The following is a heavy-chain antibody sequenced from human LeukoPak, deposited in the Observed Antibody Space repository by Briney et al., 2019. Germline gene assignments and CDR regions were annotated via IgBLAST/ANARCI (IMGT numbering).Heavy chain of an antibody. Sequence: PSETLSLTCVVSGGSISSRNWWSWVRQSPGKGLEWIGSITYSGSTYYNPSLESRVTISVDTSKNQFSLRLISVTAVDTAVYYCARQGVGATDCWGQGTLVTVSS. V-gene: IGHV4-39*01. CDR3: ARQGVGATDC. D-gene: IGHD1-26*01. J-gene: IGHJ4*02. CDR2: ITYSGST. CDR1: GGSISSRNW.